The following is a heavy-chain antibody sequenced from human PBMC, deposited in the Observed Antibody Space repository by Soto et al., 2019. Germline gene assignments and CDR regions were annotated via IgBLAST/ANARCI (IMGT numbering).Heavy chain of an antibody. CDR3: SMWREGSSGGWYQH. J-gene: IGHJ1*01. D-gene: IGHD6-25*01. CDR1: GFTFSSYA. CDR2: ISGRGERT. Sequence: EVEVLESGGGLVQPGGSLRISCAASGFTFSSYAMSWVRQAPGKGPEWVSAISGRGERTYYADSVKARFTISRDNSKDKVYLQTYSLRAEDTAVYYCSMWREGSSGGWYQHWGQGTLVNVSS. V-gene: IGHV3-23*01.